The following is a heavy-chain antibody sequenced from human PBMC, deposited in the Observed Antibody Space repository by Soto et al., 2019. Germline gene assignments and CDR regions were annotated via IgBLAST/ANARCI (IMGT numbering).Heavy chain of an antibody. D-gene: IGHD3-10*01. Sequence: QVQLVQSGAEVKKPGSSVKVSCKASGGTFSSYAISWVRQAPGQGLEWMGGIIPIFGTANYAQKFQGRVTITADKHKSTAYMELSSRRSEDTAVYYCAREMGSSAEKGGNSWFDPWGQGTLVTVSS. V-gene: IGHV1-69*06. J-gene: IGHJ5*02. CDR1: GGTFSSYA. CDR2: IIPIFGTA. CDR3: AREMGSSAEKGGNSWFDP.